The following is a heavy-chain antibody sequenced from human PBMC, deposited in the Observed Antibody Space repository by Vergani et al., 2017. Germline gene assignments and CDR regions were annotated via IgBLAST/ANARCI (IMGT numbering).Heavy chain of an antibody. CDR3: ARPHWYYGSGGYQYYFDY. CDR1: GYSFTSYW. CDR2: IYPGDSDT. D-gene: IGHD3-10*01. Sequence: EVQLVQSGAEVKKPGESLKISCKGSGYSFTSYWIGWVRQMPGKGLEWMGIIYPGDSDTRYSPSFQGQVTISADKSISTAYLQWSSLKASDTAMYYCARPHWYYGSGGYQYYFDYWGQGTLVTVSS. V-gene: IGHV5-51*01. J-gene: IGHJ4*02.